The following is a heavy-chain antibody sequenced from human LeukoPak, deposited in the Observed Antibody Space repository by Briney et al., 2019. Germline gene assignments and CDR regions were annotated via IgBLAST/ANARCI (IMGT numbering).Heavy chain of an antibody. D-gene: IGHD5-12*01. Sequence: ASVKVSCKASGYTFTGYYMHWVRQAPGQGLEWMGWINPNSGGTNYAQNFQGRVTMTRDTSISTAYMELSRLRSDDTAVYYCARDLGVATFYYYYMGVWGEGTTVTVSS. CDR3: ARDLGVATFYYYYMGV. CDR2: INPNSGGT. J-gene: IGHJ6*03. CDR1: GYTFTGYY. V-gene: IGHV1-2*02.